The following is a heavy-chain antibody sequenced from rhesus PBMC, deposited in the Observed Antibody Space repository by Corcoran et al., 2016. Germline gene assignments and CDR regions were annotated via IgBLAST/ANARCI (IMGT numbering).Heavy chain of an antibody. CDR1: GGPTSGEY. D-gene: IGHD1-26*01. Sequence: QVKLQKGGEGLGKPSETRSSTGAAMGGPTSGEYGSGSGQPPGKGLGWLGNIYGNIATTNYNPSLKNRVTISTATSKNQFSLKLSSVTAADTAVYYCASRATGTTAGFDYWGQGVLVTVSS. CDR2: IYGNIATT. J-gene: IGHJ4*01. V-gene: IGHV4-73*01. CDR3: ASRATGTTAGFDY.